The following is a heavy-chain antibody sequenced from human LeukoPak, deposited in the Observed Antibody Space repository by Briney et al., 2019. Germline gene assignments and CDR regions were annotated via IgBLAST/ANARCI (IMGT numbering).Heavy chain of an antibody. Sequence: GESLKISCKGSGYSFSSYWIGWVRQMPGKGLEWMGIISPDDSETRYSPSFQGQVTISADKSITTAYLQWSSLKASDTAMYYCARVAAGEYDYYYYYMDVWGKGTTVTVSS. V-gene: IGHV5-51*01. CDR3: ARVAAGEYDYYYYYMDV. D-gene: IGHD6-13*01. J-gene: IGHJ6*03. CDR2: ISPDDSET. CDR1: GYSFSSYW.